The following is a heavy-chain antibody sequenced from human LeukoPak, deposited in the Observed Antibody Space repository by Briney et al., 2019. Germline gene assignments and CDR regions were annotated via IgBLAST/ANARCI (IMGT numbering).Heavy chain of an antibody. CDR1: GGSISSYY. J-gene: IGHJ5*02. Sequence: SETLSLTCTVSGGSISSYYWSWIRQPPEKGLEWIGSIYYTGSTNYNPSLKSRVTISTDTSKNHFSLMLRSVTAADTAVYYCARHYSSSPGNWFDPWGQGTLVTVSS. D-gene: IGHD6-6*01. V-gene: IGHV4-59*01. CDR2: IYYTGST. CDR3: ARHYSSSPGNWFDP.